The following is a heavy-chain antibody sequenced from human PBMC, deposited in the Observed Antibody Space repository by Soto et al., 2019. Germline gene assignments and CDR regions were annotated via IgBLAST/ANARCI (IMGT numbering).Heavy chain of an antibody. D-gene: IGHD5-12*01. J-gene: IGHJ6*02. Sequence: ASVKVSCKASGYTFTSYGISWVRQAPGQGLEWMGWISAYNGNTNYAQKPQGRVTMTTDTSTSTAYMELRSLRSDDTAVYYCARVRGYSGYDSSSGMDVWGQGTTVTVSS. CDR1: GYTFTSYG. CDR3: ARVRGYSGYDSSSGMDV. V-gene: IGHV1-18*01. CDR2: ISAYNGNT.